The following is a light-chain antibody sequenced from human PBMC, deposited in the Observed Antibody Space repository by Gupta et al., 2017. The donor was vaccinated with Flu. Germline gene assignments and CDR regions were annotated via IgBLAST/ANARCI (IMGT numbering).Light chain of an antibody. CDR3: QQADSFPIT. Sequence: DIQLTQSPPSVSASVGDRVTITCRASQGIGSWLAWYQQKPGNAPKLLIYAASSLQSGFPSRFSGSGFGTDFSLTISSVQPEDFGTYYCQQADSFPITFGQGTRLEI. CDR2: AAS. J-gene: IGKJ5*01. V-gene: IGKV1D-12*01. CDR1: QGIGSW.